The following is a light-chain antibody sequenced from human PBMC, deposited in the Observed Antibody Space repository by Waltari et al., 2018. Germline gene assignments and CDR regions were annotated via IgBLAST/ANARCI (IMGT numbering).Light chain of an antibody. CDR2: LGS. CDR3: MQAVQTPLT. J-gene: IGKJ4*01. V-gene: IGKV2-28*01. CDR1: QSLLYSNGYNY. Sequence: DIVMTQSPLSLPVTPGEPASISCRSSQSLLYSNGYNYLDWYLQKPGQSPQLLIYLGSNWASGVPDRFSGSGSGTDFTLKISRVEAEDVGVYYCMQAVQTPLTFGGGTKVEIK.